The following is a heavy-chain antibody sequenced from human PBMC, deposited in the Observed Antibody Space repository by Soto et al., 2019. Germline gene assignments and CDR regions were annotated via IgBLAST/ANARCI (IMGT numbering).Heavy chain of an antibody. CDR1: GGSSSSSSYY. D-gene: IGHD2-2*01. J-gene: IGHJ4*02. V-gene: IGHV4-39*02. CDR2: IYYSGST. Sequence: TETLSLTCTVSGGSSSSSSYYWGWIRQPPGKGLEWIGSIYYSGSTYYNPSLKSRVTISVDTSKNQFSLKLSSVTAADTALYYCAREYCTATSCYGVDYWGQGTLVTVSS. CDR3: AREYCTATSCYGVDY.